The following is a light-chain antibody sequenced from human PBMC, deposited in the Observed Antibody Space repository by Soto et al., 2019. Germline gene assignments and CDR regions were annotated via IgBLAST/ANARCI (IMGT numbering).Light chain of an antibody. CDR3: CSYAGSLV. CDR2: EVS. J-gene: IGLJ2*01. Sequence: QSALTQPASVSGSPGQSITISCTGTSSDVGSYNLVSWYQQHPGKAPKLMIYEVSKRPSGVSNRFSGSKSGNTASLTISGLQAEDEAEYYCCSYAGSLVFGGGTQLTVL. CDR1: SSDVGSYNL. V-gene: IGLV2-23*02.